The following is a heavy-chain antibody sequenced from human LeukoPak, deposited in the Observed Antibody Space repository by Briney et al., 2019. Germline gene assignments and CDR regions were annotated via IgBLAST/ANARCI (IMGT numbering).Heavy chain of an antibody. Sequence: TSETLSLTCTVPGGSISSYYWSWIRQPPGKGLEWIGYIYYSGTTNYNPSLKSRVTISVDTSKNQFSLKLSSVTAADTAVYYCARHPRGFGKYYFDYWGQGTLVTVSS. D-gene: IGHD3-10*01. CDR2: IYYSGTT. J-gene: IGHJ4*02. CDR3: ARHPRGFGKYYFDY. CDR1: GGSISSYY. V-gene: IGHV4-59*08.